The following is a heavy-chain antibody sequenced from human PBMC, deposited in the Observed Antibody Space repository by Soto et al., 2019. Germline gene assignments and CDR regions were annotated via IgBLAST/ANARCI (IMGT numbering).Heavy chain of an antibody. V-gene: IGHV4-31*03. CDR3: ARIAIGTLTIFGVVTNWYFDL. D-gene: IGHD3-3*01. CDR1: GGSISSGGYY. J-gene: IGHJ2*01. Sequence: QVQLQESGPGLVKPSQTLSLTCTVSGGSISSGGYYWSWIRQHPGKGLEWIGYIYYSGSTYYNPSLKSRVTISVDTSKSPISLKLSSVTAADTAVYYCARIAIGTLTIFGVVTNWYFDLWGRGTLVTVSS. CDR2: IYYSGST.